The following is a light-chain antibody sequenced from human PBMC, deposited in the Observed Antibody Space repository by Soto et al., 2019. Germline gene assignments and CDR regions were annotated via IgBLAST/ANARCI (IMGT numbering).Light chain of an antibody. V-gene: IGKV3-20*01. J-gene: IGKJ3*01. CDR3: QHYGNTPPSVT. CDR2: GAS. CDR1: QSVSSRS. Sequence: EIVLTQSPGTLSLSPGERATLSCRASQSVSSRSLAWYQQKPGQAPRLLIYGASSRATGIPDRFSGSGSGTDFTLTISRLEPEAFAVYYCQHYGNTPPSVTFGPGTKVDIK.